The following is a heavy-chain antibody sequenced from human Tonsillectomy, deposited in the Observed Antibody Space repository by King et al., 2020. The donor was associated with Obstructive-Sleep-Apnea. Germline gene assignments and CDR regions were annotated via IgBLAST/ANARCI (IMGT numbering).Heavy chain of an antibody. CDR1: GFTITSNY. D-gene: IGHD6-19*01. CDR2: IYDDGRA. Sequence: DVQLVESGGGLVQPGGSLRLSCTASGFTITSNYMDWVRQAPGKGLEWVSVIYDDGRAYYAESVKDRFTISRHSSRNTLYLQINSLRTDDTAVYYCAREIGGSSGWFTRYFDSWGQGTLVTVSS. CDR3: AREIGGSSGWFTRYFDS. V-gene: IGHV3-53*04. J-gene: IGHJ4*02.